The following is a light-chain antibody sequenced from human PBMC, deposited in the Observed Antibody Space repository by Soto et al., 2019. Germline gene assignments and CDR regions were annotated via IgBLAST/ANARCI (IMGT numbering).Light chain of an antibody. CDR3: NSYTSSTTWV. CDR2: DVS. CDR1: SSDVGGYNY. V-gene: IGLV2-14*01. J-gene: IGLJ3*02. Sequence: QAVVTQPASVSGSPGQSITISCTGTSSDVGGYNYVSWYQQHPGKAPKLMIYDVSNRPSGVSNRFSGSKSGNTASLTISGLQAEDEADYYCNSYTSSTTWVFGGGTKLTVL.